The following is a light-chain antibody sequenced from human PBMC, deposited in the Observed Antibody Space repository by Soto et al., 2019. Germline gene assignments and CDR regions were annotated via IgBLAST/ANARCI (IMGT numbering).Light chain of an antibody. CDR3: GAWDDTLNGWV. Sequence: QSVLTQPPSVPAGPGQRVTISCSGSTSNIGKNTVNWYQQLPGEAPKLFIYYDDLLASGVSDRFSGSKSGTSASLAISGLQAEDEADYYCGAWDDTLNGWVFGGGTKLTVL. CDR2: YDD. J-gene: IGLJ3*02. CDR1: TSNIGKNT. V-gene: IGLV1-36*01.